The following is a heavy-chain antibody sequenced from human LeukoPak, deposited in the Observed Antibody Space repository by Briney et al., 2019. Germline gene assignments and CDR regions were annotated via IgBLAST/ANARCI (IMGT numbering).Heavy chain of an antibody. D-gene: IGHD1-1*01. J-gene: IGHJ4*02. Sequence: GGSLRLSCAASGFTFSSYVMSWVRQAPGKGLEWVSIISNSGGSAYYADSVKGRFTISRDISKNTLYLQMNSLRAEDTAVYYCAKGLRTTGTTSFDYWGQGTLVTVSS. CDR2: ISNSGGSA. V-gene: IGHV3-23*01. CDR1: GFTFSSYV. CDR3: AKGLRTTGTTSFDY.